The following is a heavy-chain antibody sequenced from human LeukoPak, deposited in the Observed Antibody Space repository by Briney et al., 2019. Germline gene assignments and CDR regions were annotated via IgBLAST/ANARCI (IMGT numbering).Heavy chain of an antibody. CDR1: GGAFSSYA. J-gene: IGHJ6*04. Sequence: ASVKVSCKASGGAFSSYAISWVRQAPGQGLEWMGGIIPIFGTANYAQEFQGRVTITADESTSTAYMELSSLRSEDTAVYYCARGRVAVAGTGYYYYGMDVWGKGTTVTVSS. D-gene: IGHD6-19*01. CDR2: IIPIFGTA. V-gene: IGHV1-69*13. CDR3: ARGRVAVAGTGYYYYGMDV.